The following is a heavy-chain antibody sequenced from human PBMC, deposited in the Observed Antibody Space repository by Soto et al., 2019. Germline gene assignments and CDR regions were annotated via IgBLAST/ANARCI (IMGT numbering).Heavy chain of an antibody. CDR3: ARPDFGDYWDFEL. V-gene: IGHV1-69*08. CDR2: IIPALGTA. CDR1: GGTFSSHT. Sequence: QDQLVQSGAEVKKPGSSVKVSCKASGGTFSSHTFSWVRQAPGQGLEWMGRIIPALGTATYAQKFQGRVTITADESATTVYMELNSLRSADTAVYYCARPDFGDYWDFELWGRDTVVTVSS. J-gene: IGHJ2*01. D-gene: IGHD4-17*01.